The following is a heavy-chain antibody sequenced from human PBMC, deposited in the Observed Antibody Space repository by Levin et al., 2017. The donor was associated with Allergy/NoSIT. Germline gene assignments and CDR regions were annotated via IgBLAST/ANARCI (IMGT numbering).Heavy chain of an antibody. CDR2: ITSSGYIT. V-gene: IGHV3-23*01. D-gene: IGHD3-22*01. CDR3: AKDLDYYDGSGYDS. Sequence: AGGSLRLSCAASGFTFSDYAMSWVRQAPGKGLEWVSSITSSGYITYLADSLKGRFTISRDNSRYTLFLEMSSMRTDDTAVYYCAKDLDYYDGSGYDSWGQGTLVTVSS. CDR1: GFTFSDYA. J-gene: IGHJ4*02.